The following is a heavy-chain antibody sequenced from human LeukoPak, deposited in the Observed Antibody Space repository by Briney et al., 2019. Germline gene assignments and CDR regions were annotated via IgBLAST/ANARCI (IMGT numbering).Heavy chain of an antibody. V-gene: IGHV3-21*01. Sequence: GGSLRLSCAASGFTFSSYSMNWVRQAPGKGLEWVSSISSSSSYIYYADSVKGRFTISRDNAKNSLYLQMNSLRAEDTAVYYCARKITMVRGVIISFDPWGQGTLVTVSS. J-gene: IGHJ5*02. CDR3: ARKITMVRGVIISFDP. CDR2: ISSSSSYI. CDR1: GFTFSSYS. D-gene: IGHD3-10*01.